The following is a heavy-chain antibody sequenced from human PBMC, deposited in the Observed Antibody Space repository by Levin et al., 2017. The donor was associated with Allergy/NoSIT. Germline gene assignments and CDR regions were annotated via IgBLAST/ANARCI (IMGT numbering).Heavy chain of an antibody. CDR3: AKGVPFDY. CDR1: GFTFSSYG. V-gene: IGHV3-30*18. D-gene: IGHD3-10*01. Sequence: PGGSLRLSCAASGFTFSSYGMHWVRQAPGKGLEWVAVISYDGSNKYYADSVKGRFTISRDNSKNTLYLQMNSLRAEDTAVYHCAKGVPFDYWGQGTLVTVSS. CDR2: ISYDGSNK. J-gene: IGHJ4*02.